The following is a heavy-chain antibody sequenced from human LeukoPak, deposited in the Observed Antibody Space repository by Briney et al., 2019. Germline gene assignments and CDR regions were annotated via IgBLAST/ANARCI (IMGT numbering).Heavy chain of an antibody. J-gene: IGHJ4*02. D-gene: IGHD2-21*02. CDR1: GYTFDSHG. Sequence: GASVKVSCKASGYTFDSHGISWLRQAPGQGLEWMGWISVYSGDTNYAQKVQGRVTMTTDTSTSTAYMELRSLTSDDTAVYFCARDIVGDFDLDCWGQGTLVTVSS. CDR3: ARDIVGDFDLDC. CDR2: ISVYSGDT. V-gene: IGHV1-18*01.